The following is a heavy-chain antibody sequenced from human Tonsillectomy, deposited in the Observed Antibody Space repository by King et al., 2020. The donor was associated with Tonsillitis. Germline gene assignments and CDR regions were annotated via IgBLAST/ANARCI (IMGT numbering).Heavy chain of an antibody. V-gene: IGHV1-69*01. D-gene: IGHD3-10*01. CDR1: GGTFSSYS. Sequence: QLVQSGAEVKKSGSSVKVSCKASGGTFSSYSISWVRQAPGQGLEWMGGIVPMFDRANYAQKFQGRVTITADESTSTAYMELSSLRSEDTAVYYCARYHYYGPGSYYAPDYFDYWGQGTLVTVSS. J-gene: IGHJ4*02. CDR3: ARYHYYGPGSYYAPDYFDY. CDR2: IVPMFDRA.